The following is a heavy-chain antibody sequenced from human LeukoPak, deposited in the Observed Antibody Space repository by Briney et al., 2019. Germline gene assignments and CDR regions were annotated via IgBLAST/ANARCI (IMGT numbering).Heavy chain of an antibody. Sequence: AASVKVSCKASGYTFTGYYMHWVRQAPGQGLEWMGWINPNSGGTNYAQKFRGRVTMTRDTSISTAYMELSSLRSEDTAVYYCARGGTYYGSGSYYQIDYWGQGTLVTVSS. CDR3: ARGGTYYGSGSYYQIDY. D-gene: IGHD3-10*01. CDR2: INPNSGGT. CDR1: GYTFTGYY. V-gene: IGHV1-2*02. J-gene: IGHJ4*02.